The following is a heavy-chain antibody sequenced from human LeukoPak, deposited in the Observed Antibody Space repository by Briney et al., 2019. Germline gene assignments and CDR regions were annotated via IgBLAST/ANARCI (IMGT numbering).Heavy chain of an antibody. V-gene: IGHV5-51*01. J-gene: IGHJ3*01. D-gene: IGHD2-8*01. Sequence: PGESRKISCKGSGYTFATYWIGGVRRMPGRGLGWIGIIYSGDSDTRYSPSFQGEVTFSDDKTISTADLQWSSLKASNSAMYYCARLTNAGAFDVWGQGTLVTVSS. CDR2: IYSGDSDT. CDR1: GYTFATYW. CDR3: ARLTNAGAFDV.